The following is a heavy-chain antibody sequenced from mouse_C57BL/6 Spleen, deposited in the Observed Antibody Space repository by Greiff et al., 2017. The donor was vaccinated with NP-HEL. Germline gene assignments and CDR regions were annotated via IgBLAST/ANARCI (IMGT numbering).Heavy chain of an antibody. Sequence: QVQLQQSGAELAKPGASVKLSCKASGYTFTSYWMHWVKQRPGQGLEWIGYINPSSGYTKYNQKFKDKATLTADKSSSTAYMQLSSLTYEDSAVYYCARGDMGWYDWFAYWGQGTLVTVSA. CDR1: GYTFTSYW. D-gene: IGHD2-14*01. CDR3: ARGDMGWYDWFAY. CDR2: INPSSGYT. J-gene: IGHJ3*01. V-gene: IGHV1-7*01.